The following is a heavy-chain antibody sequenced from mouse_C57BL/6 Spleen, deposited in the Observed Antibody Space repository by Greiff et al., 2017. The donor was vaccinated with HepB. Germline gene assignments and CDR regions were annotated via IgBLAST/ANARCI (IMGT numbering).Heavy chain of an antibody. J-gene: IGHJ3*01. V-gene: IGHV1-69*01. CDR3: ARSEGKRGFAY. Sequence: QVQLQQPGAELVMPGASVKLSCKASGYTFTSYWMHWVKQRPGQGLEWIGEIDPSDSYTNYNQKFKGKSTLTVDKSSSTAYMQLSSLTSEDSAVYYCARSEGKRGFAYWGQWTLVTVSA. CDR2: IDPSDSYT. CDR1: GYTFTSYW.